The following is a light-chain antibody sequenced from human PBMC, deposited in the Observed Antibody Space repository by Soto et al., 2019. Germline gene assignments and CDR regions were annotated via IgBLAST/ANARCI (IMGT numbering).Light chain of an antibody. V-gene: IGLV2-11*01. CDR1: SSDVGGYDF. Sequence: QSALTQPRSVSGSPGQSVTISCTGTSSDVGGYDFVSWYQHPPGKAPKLMIYDVSKRPSGVPDRFSGSKSGNTASLTISGLQAEDEADYYCCSYAGTYTRGLFGGGTKLTVL. CDR2: DVS. CDR3: CSYAGTYTRGL. J-gene: IGLJ2*01.